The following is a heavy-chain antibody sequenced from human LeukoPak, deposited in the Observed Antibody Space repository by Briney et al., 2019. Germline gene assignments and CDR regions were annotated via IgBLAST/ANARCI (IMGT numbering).Heavy chain of an antibody. CDR1: GGSISSSSYY. D-gene: IGHD3-22*01. Sequence: SETLSLTCTVSGGSISSSSYYWGWIRQPPGKGLEWIGSIYYSGSTYYNPSLKSRVTISVDTSKNQFSLKLSSVTAADTAVYYCARDLDYYDSSGYSPYWYFDLWGRGTLVTVSS. J-gene: IGHJ2*01. CDR2: IYYSGST. V-gene: IGHV4-39*07. CDR3: ARDLDYYDSSGYSPYWYFDL.